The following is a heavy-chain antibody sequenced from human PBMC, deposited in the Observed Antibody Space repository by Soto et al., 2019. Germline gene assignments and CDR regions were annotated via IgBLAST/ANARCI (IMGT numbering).Heavy chain of an antibody. CDR3: ARDRTEWLSDYYYYGMDV. D-gene: IGHD3-3*01. CDR2: ISAYNGNT. Sequence: ASVKVSCKASGYTFTSYGISWVRQAPGQGLEWMGWISAYNGNTNYAQKLQGRVTMTTDTSTSTAYMELRSLRSDDTAVYYCARDRTEWLSDYYYYGMDVWGQGTTVTAP. CDR1: GYTFTSYG. J-gene: IGHJ6*02. V-gene: IGHV1-18*01.